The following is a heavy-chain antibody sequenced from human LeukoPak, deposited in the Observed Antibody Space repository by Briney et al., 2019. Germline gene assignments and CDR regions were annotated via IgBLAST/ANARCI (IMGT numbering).Heavy chain of an antibody. CDR3: ARQFNCSSTSCYDY. V-gene: IGHV4-34*01. CDR1: GGSFSGYY. J-gene: IGHJ4*02. D-gene: IGHD2-2*01. Sequence: PSETLSLTCAVYGGSFSGYYWSWTRQPPGKGLEWIGEINHSGSTNYNPSVKSRVTISVDTSKNQFSLRLSSVTAADTAVYYCARQFNCSSTSCYDYWGQGTLVTVSS. CDR2: INHSGST.